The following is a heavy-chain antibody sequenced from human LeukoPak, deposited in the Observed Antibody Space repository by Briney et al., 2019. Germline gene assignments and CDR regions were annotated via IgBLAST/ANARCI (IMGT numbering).Heavy chain of an antibody. Sequence: MPSETLSLTCTVSGGSMSSYYWSWSRQPPGKGLEWIGYIYYSGGTSYNPSLKSRVTISVDTSKNQFSLKLSSATAADTAVYYCARETTYSYALKAFDIWGQGTMVSVSS. CDR3: ARETTYSYALKAFDI. J-gene: IGHJ3*02. V-gene: IGHV4-59*01. CDR2: IYYSGGT. CDR1: GGSMSSYY. D-gene: IGHD5-18*01.